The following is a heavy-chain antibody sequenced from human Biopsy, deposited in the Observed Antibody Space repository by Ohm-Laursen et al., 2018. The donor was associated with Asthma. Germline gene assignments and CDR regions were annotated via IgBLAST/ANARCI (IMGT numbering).Heavy chain of an antibody. CDR1: GFTVSRDH. CDR3: ARGDSSGWSHYYFDY. Sequence: SLRLSCAASGFTVSRDHKFWVRQAPGKGLEWVSVIYSGGTSHTADSVRGRFTISRDFSKSTLHLQMHSLRVEDTAVYYCARGDSSGWSHYYFDYWGQGTLVTVSS. D-gene: IGHD6-19*01. CDR2: IYSGGTS. V-gene: IGHV3-53*01. J-gene: IGHJ4*02.